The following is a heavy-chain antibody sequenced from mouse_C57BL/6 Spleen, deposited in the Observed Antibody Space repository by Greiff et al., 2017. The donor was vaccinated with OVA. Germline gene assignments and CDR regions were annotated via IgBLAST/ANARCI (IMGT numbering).Heavy chain of an antibody. D-gene: IGHD1-1*01. V-gene: IGHV5-4*03. CDR3: ARTGIITTVVATNWYFDV. Sequence: EVMLVESGGGLVKPGGSLKLSCAASGFTFSSYAMSWVRQTPEKRLEWVATISDGGSYTYYPDNVKGRFTISRDNAKNNLYLQMSHLKSEDTAMYYGARTGIITTVVATNWYFDVWGTGTTVTVSS. CDR2: ISDGGSYT. CDR1: GFTFSSYA. J-gene: IGHJ1*03.